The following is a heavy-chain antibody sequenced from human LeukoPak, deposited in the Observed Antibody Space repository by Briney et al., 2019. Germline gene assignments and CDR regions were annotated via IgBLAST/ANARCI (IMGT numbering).Heavy chain of an antibody. CDR2: IYISGTT. Sequence: SETLSLTCSVSGASISSYYWSWVRQPAGTGLEWIGRIYISGTTKHNPSLKSRVTMSVDTSKNQFSLRLTSVTAADTAVYFCARDDVPYRGTYTPFDVWGQGTLVTVSS. CDR3: ARDDVPYRGTYTPFDV. CDR1: GASISSYY. D-gene: IGHD3-10*02. V-gene: IGHV4-4*07. J-gene: IGHJ4*02.